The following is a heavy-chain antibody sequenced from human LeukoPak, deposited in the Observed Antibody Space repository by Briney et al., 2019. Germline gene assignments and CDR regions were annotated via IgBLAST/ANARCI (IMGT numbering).Heavy chain of an antibody. CDR2: FDPEDGET. CDR1: GYTLTELS. Sequence: ASVKVSCKVSGYTLTELSMHWVRQAPGKGLEWMGGFDPEDGETIYAQKFQGRVTMTEDTSTDTAYMELSSLRSEDTAVYYCATKPGTYYYDSSGHLDYWGQGTLVTVSS. CDR3: ATKPGTYYYDSSGHLDY. V-gene: IGHV1-24*01. J-gene: IGHJ4*02. D-gene: IGHD3-22*01.